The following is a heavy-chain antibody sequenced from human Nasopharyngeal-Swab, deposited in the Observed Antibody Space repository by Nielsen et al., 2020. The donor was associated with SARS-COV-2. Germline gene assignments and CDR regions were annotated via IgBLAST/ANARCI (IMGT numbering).Heavy chain of an antibody. J-gene: IGHJ4*02. CDR3: ARGFLGYYDILTGYYPSDY. CDR2: IIPIFGTA. Sequence: SVKVSCKASGGTFSSYAISWVRQAPGQGLEWMGGIIPIFGTANYAQKFQGRVTITADESTSTAYMELSSLRSEDTAVYYCARGFLGYYDILTGYYPSDYWGQGTLVTVSS. V-gene: IGHV1-69*13. D-gene: IGHD3-9*01. CDR1: GGTFSSYA.